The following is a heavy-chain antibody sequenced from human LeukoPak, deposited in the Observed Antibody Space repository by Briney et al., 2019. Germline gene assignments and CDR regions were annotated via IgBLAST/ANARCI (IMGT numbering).Heavy chain of an antibody. J-gene: IGHJ6*03. CDR2: IYHSGST. CDR3: ARVGGYIYYYYYMDV. CDR1: GYSISSGYY. Sequence: SETLSLTCTVSGYSISSGYYWGWIRQPPGKGLEWIGSIYHSGSTYYNPSLKSRVTISVDTSKNQFSLKLSSVTAADTAVYYCARVGGYIYYYYYMDVWGKGTTVTVSS. V-gene: IGHV4-38-2*02. D-gene: IGHD2-2*02.